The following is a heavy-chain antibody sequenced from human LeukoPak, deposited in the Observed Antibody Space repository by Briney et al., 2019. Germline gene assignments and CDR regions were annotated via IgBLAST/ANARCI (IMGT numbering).Heavy chain of an antibody. CDR3: ARAYITMIVVVITTSWFDP. J-gene: IGHJ5*02. V-gene: IGHV4-30-2*05. Sequence: SETLSLTCTVSGGSISSGGYYWSWIRQPPGKGLEWIGYIYHSGSTYYNPSLKSRVTISVDTSKNQFSLKLSSVTAADTAVYYCARAYITMIVVVITTSWFDPWGQGTLVTVSS. CDR1: GGSISSGGYY. CDR2: IYHSGST. D-gene: IGHD3-22*01.